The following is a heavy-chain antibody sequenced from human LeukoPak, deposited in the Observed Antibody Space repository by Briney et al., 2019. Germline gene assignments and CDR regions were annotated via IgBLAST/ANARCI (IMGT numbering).Heavy chain of an antibody. CDR3: ARDHSSSCQLFDY. J-gene: IGHJ4*02. CDR2: RSAYNGNT. D-gene: IGHD6-13*01. Sequence: ASVKVSCKASGYTFTTYGITWVRQAPGQGLEWMGWRSAYNGNTKYAQTLQGRVTMTTDTSTSTAYMELRSLRSDDTAVYYCARDHSSSCQLFDYWGQGTLVTVSS. CDR1: GYTFTTYG. V-gene: IGHV1-18*01.